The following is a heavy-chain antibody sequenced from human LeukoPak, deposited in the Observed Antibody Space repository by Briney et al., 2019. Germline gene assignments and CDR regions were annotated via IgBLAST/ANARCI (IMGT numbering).Heavy chain of an antibody. CDR3: ASDYYDSSGQGLDAFDI. D-gene: IGHD3-22*01. CDR1: GRSIRSGGYS. V-gene: IGHV4-30-2*01. CDR2: IYHSGST. J-gene: IGHJ3*02. Sequence: PSETLSLTCAVSGRSIRSGGYSWSWIRQPPGKGLEWIGYIYHSGSTYYNPSLKSRVTISVDRSKNQFSLKLSSVTAADTAVYYCASDYYDSSGQGLDAFDIWGQGTMVTVSS.